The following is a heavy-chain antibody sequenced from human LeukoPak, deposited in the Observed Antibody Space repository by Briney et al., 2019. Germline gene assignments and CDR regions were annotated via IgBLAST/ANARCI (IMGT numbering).Heavy chain of an antibody. CDR3: AREGGSYGYFDY. CDR1: GYTFTSYY. J-gene: IGHJ4*02. CDR2: INPSGGST. Sequence: ASVKVSCKASGYTFTSYYMHWVRQAPGQGLEWMGIINPSGGSTSYAQKFQGRVTMTRDTSTSTVYMELSSLRSEDAAVYYCAREGGSYGYFDYRGQGTLVTVSS. D-gene: IGHD3-16*01. V-gene: IGHV1-46*01.